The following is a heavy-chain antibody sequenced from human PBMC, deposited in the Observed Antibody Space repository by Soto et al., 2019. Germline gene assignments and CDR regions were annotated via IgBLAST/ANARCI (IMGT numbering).Heavy chain of an antibody. CDR3: AVAVAGPTAIGY. CDR2: INSDGSST. CDR1: GFTFSSYW. V-gene: IGHV3-74*01. Sequence: EVQLVESGGGLVQPGGSLRLSCAASGFTFSSYWMHWVRQAPGKGMVWVSRINSDGSSTSYADSVKGRFTISRDNAKNTLYLQMNSLRAEDTAVYYCAVAVAGPTAIGYWGQGTLVTVSS. J-gene: IGHJ4*02. D-gene: IGHD6-19*01.